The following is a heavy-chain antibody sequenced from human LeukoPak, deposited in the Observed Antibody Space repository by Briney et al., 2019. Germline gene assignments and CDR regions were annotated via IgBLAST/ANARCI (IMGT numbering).Heavy chain of an antibody. CDR3: ARGPRITMVRGVIITYYGMDV. CDR1: GGSISSYY. CDR2: IYTSGST. D-gene: IGHD3-10*01. V-gene: IGHV4-4*07. J-gene: IGHJ6*02. Sequence: PSETLSLTCTASGGSISSYYWSWIRQPAGKGLEWLGRIYTSGSTNYNPPLKSRVTISVDTSKNQFSLKLSSVTAADTAVYYCARGPRITMVRGVIITYYGMDVWGQGTTVTVSS.